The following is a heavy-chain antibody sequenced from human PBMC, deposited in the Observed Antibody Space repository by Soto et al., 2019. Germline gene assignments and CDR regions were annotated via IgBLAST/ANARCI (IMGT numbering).Heavy chain of an antibody. J-gene: IGHJ5*02. CDR1: GFTFGDYM. Sequence: EVQLVEAGGGLVQPGRSLRLSCTASGFTFGDYMMSWVRQAPGKGLEGGGFIRSKGDGGTIQYAASVQGRVTISGHDSKSIAYLQMNSLKTEDTAGFYCTRDGPGCRVGSCSAAWGQGTLVTVSS. V-gene: IGHV3-49*04. CDR3: TRDGPGCRVGSCSAA. CDR2: IRSKGDGGTI. D-gene: IGHD2-15*01.